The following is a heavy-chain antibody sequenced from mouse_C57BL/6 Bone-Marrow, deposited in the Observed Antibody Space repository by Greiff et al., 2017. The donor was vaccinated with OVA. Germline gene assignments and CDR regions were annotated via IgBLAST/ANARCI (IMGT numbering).Heavy chain of an antibody. D-gene: IGHD2-10*02. CDR2: IHPSDSDT. CDR1: GYTFTSYW. Sequence: QVQLQQPGAELVKPGASVKVSCKASGYTFTSYWMHWVKQRPGQGLEWIGRIHPSDSDTNYNQKFKGKATLTVDKSSSTDYMQLSSLTSEASAVFYCTPGRGRTSIAYWGQGTLVTVSA. J-gene: IGHJ3*01. V-gene: IGHV1-74*01. CDR3: TPGRGRTSIAY.